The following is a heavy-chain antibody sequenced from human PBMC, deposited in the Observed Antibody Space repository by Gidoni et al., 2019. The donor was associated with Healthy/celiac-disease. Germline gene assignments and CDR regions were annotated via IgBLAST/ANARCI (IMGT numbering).Heavy chain of an antibody. CDR1: GYTFTSYY. J-gene: IGHJ4*02. CDR3: ANSEGAVPTGG. Sequence: QVQLVQSGAEVKKPGASGKVSCKASGYTFTSYYMHWVRQAPGQGLEWMGIINPSGGSTSYAQKVQGRVTMTRDKSTSTVYMELSSLRSEDTAVYYCANSEGAVPTGGWGQGTLVTVSS. CDR2: INPSGGST. V-gene: IGHV1-46*01. D-gene: IGHD1-1*01.